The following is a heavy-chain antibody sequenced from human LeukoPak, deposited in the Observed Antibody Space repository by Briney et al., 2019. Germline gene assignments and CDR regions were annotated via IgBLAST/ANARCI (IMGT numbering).Heavy chain of an antibody. V-gene: IGHV3-30*01. D-gene: IGHD5-12*01. CDR2: ISYDGSNK. CDR3: ARDPGYSGYDWEYYFDY. Sequence: GGSLRLSCAASGFTLSSYAMHWVRQAPGKGLEWVAVISYDGSNKYYADSVKGRFTISRDNSKNTLYLQMNSLRAEDTAVYYCARDPGYSGYDWEYYFDYWGQGTLVTVSS. CDR1: GFTLSSYA. J-gene: IGHJ4*02.